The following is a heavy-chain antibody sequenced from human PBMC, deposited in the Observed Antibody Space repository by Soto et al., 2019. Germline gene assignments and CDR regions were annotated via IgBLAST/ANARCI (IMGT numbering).Heavy chain of an antibody. J-gene: IGHJ5*02. Sequence: QVQLVQSGAEVKKPGSSVKVSCQASGGTFSSYAISWVRQAPGQGLEWMGGIIPIFGTANYAQKFQGRVTITADESTSTADMELSSLRSEDTAVYYCARDSRMDTAMVTLDWFDPWGQGTLVTVSS. CDR2: IIPIFGTA. CDR3: ARDSRMDTAMVTLDWFDP. CDR1: GGTFSSYA. D-gene: IGHD5-18*01. V-gene: IGHV1-69*01.